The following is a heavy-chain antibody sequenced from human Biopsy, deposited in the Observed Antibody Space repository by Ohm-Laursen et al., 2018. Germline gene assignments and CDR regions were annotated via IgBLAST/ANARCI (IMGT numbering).Heavy chain of an antibody. V-gene: IGHV4-59*12. Sequence: GTLSLTCTVSGGSLSGYFWSWIRQPPGKGLEWIGHNQNSGSTNYNPSLKSRVTISADTSKNQFSLKLSSVTAADTAVYYCARESDSSGYYYRDYWGQGTLVTVSS. CDR3: ARESDSSGYYYRDY. CDR2: NQNSGST. CDR1: GGSLSGYF. J-gene: IGHJ4*02. D-gene: IGHD3-22*01.